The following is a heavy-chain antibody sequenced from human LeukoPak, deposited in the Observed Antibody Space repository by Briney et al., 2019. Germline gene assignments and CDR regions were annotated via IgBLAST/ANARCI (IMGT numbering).Heavy chain of an antibody. CDR1: GGSFSTYY. CDR3: ARGGAARLHFQN. J-gene: IGHJ1*01. CDR2: IYHSGST. D-gene: IGHD6-6*01. Sequence: AETLCLTCTVSGGSFSTYYWNWVRQPPGKGLEWMGYIYHSGSTNYNPSLQSRVTISVDTSTHQFSLNPTSVTAADTAVYYCARGGAARLHFQNSGPGTLVTVSS. V-gene: IGHV4-59*01.